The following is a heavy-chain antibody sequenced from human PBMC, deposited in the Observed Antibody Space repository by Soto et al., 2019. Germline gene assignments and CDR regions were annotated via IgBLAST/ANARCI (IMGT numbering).Heavy chain of an antibody. V-gene: IGHV1-18*01. CDR3: VVAAQPYYFDY. Sequence: QVQLVQSGAEVKKPGASVKVSCKASGYTFTSYGISWVRQAPGQGLEWMGWISAYNGNTNYAQKLQGRVTMTTDTSTNTAYMALRSLRTDDTAVYYCVVAAQPYYFDYWGQGTLVTVSS. CDR1: GYTFTSYG. D-gene: IGHD2-15*01. J-gene: IGHJ4*02. CDR2: ISAYNGNT.